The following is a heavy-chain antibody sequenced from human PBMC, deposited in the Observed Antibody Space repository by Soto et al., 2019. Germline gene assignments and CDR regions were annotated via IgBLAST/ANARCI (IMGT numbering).Heavy chain of an antibody. CDR1: GYTFTGYY. CDR3: ARGSVPDYDIPYYSGMDV. V-gene: IGHV1-2*04. Sequence: QVQLVQSGAEVKKPGASVKVSCKASGYTFTGYYMHWVRQAPGQGLEWMGWINPNSGGTNYAQKFQGWVTMTRDTSHSTAYMELSRLRSDDTAVYYCARGSVPDYDIPYYSGMDVWGQGTTVTVSS. J-gene: IGHJ6*02. D-gene: IGHD3-9*01. CDR2: INPNSGGT.